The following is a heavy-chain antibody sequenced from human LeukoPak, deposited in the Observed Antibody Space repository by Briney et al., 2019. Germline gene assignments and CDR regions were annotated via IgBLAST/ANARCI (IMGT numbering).Heavy chain of an antibody. CDR3: ASYGSRAAAGTMADY. D-gene: IGHD6-13*01. CDR1: GYIFTKNA. V-gene: IGHV1-18*01. J-gene: IGHJ4*02. Sequence: ASVKVSCKASGYIFTKNAINWVRQAPGQGLEWMGWNSTYNGDTKYAQNFQDRVIMTRDTSTTTAYMELRSLRSEDTAVYYCASYGSRAAAGTMADYWGQGTLVTVSS. CDR2: NSTYNGDT.